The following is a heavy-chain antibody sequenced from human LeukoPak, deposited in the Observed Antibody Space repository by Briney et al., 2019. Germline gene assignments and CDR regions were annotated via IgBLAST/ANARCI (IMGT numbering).Heavy chain of an antibody. J-gene: IGHJ4*02. CDR3: ARGGTMTTVPL. CDR1: GGSMSSYY. V-gene: IGHV4-59*08. Sequence: PSETLSLTCIVSGGSMSSYYWSWIRQPPGKGLEWIGYMYYSGSTNYNYNPSLKSRVTISVDTSKNQFSLKLSSVTAADTAVYYCARGGTMTTVPLWGQGTLVTVPS. D-gene: IGHD4-17*01. CDR2: MYYSGST.